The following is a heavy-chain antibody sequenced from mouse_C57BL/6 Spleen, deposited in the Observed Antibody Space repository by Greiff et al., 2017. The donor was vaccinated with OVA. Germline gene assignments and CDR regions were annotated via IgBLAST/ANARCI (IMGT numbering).Heavy chain of an antibody. CDR2: IDPEDGET. J-gene: IGHJ2*01. CDR3: SRGDFDY. V-gene: IGHV14-2*01. CDR1: GFNFKDYY. Sequence: VQLQQSGAELVKPGASVKLSCTASGFNFKDYYMHWVKQRTEQGLEWIGRIDPEDGETKSAPKFQGQAPIPAETSSNTVYLQLSGLTSEDTSVYYFSRGDFDYWGQGTTLTVSS.